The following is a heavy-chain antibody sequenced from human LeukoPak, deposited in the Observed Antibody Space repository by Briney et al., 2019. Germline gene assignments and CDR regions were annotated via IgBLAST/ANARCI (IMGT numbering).Heavy chain of an antibody. CDR3: ARLTGLYP. CDR1: GLSVSTNY. D-gene: IGHD7-27*01. CDR2: LYSSGSA. V-gene: IGHV3-53*01. J-gene: IGHJ2*01. Sequence: PGGSLRLSCAASGLSVSTNYMMWVRQAPGKGLECVSILYSSGSAYYADSVKGRFIISRDNSENTLYLQMNSLSAEDTAVYYCARLTGLYPWGRGTLVSVSS.